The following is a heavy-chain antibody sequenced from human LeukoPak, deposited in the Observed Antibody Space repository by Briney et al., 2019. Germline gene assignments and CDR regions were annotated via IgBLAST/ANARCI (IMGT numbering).Heavy chain of an antibody. V-gene: IGHV1-2*02. CDR1: GYTFTGYY. CDR2: INPNSGGT. Sequence: ASVKVSCKASGYTFTGYYMHWVRQAPGQGLEWMGWINPNSGGTNYVQKFQGRVTMTRDTSICTAYMELSRLRSDDTAVYYCAREWELRRYFDYWGQGTLVTVSS. D-gene: IGHD1-26*01. J-gene: IGHJ4*02. CDR3: AREWELRRYFDY.